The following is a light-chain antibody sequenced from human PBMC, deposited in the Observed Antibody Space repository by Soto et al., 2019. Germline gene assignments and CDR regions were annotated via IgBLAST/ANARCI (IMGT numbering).Light chain of an antibody. V-gene: IGLV2-14*03. CDR3: SSYTTSRTVV. CDR2: DVS. J-gene: IGLJ2*01. Sequence: QSALTQPASVSGFPGQSITISCTGTSSDIGAYHYVSWYQRHPDKAPNLMIYDVSNRPSGISDRFSGSKSGNTASLTISGLQVEDEGDYYCSSYTTSRTVVLGGGTKVTVL. CDR1: SSDIGAYHY.